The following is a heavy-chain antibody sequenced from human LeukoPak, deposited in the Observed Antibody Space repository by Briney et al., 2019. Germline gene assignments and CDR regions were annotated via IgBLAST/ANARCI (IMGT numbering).Heavy chain of an antibody. D-gene: IGHD4-17*01. CDR1: GYTFTSYG. V-gene: IGHV1-18*01. CDR3: ARESMWTTVTTPLDY. CDR2: ISAYNGNT. J-gene: IGHJ4*02. Sequence: ASVKVSCKASGYTFTSYGISWVRQAPGQRLEWMGWISAYNGNTNYAQKLQGRVTMTTDTSTSTAYMELRSLRSDDTAVYYCARESMWTTVTTPLDYWGQGTLVTVSS.